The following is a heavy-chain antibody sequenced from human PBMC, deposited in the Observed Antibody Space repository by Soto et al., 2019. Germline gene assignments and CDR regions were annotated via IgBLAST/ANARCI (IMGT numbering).Heavy chain of an antibody. J-gene: IGHJ2*01. V-gene: IGHV3-48*01. CDR2: ISSSSSTI. D-gene: IGHD2-21*02. CDR1: GFTFSSYS. Sequence: EVQLVESGGGLVQPGGSLRLSCAASGFTFSSYSMNWVRQAPGKGLEWVSYISSSSSTIYYADSVKGRFTISRDNAKNSLYLQMNSLRAEDTAVYYCARDVGGAYCGGDCYSSSYWYFDLWGRGTLVTVSS. CDR3: ARDVGGAYCGGDCYSSSYWYFDL.